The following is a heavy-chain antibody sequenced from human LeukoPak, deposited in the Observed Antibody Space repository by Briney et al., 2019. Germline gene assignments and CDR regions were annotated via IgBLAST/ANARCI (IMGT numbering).Heavy chain of an antibody. CDR3: ARGRGDYGDYCVAY. CDR2: ITAYNGNT. J-gene: IGHJ4*02. D-gene: IGHD4-17*01. CDR1: GYTFTTYG. Sequence: ASVKVSCKASGYTFTTYGITWVRQAPGQGLEWMGWITAYNGNTNYAQKLQGRVTMTTDTSTSTAYMELRSLRSDDTDVYYCARGRGDYGDYCVAYWRQGTLVTVSS. V-gene: IGHV1-18*01.